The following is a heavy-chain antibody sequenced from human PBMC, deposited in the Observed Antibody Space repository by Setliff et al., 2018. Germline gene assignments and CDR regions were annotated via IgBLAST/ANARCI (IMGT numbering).Heavy chain of an antibody. CDR2: IIPLLETA. Sequence: SVKVSCKASGDTFSTYALSWVRQAPGQGLEWMGGIIPLLETAKYAQKFQGRVTITADKSTSTGYMELNSLKTEDTAVYYCARDVGYTYGLDFGGQGTLVTVSS. J-gene: IGHJ4*02. D-gene: IGHD5-18*01. CDR1: GDTFSTYA. CDR3: ARDVGYTYGLDF. V-gene: IGHV1-69*06.